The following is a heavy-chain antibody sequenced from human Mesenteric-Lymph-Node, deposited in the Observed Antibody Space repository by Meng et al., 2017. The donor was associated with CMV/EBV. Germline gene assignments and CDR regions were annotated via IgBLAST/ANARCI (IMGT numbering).Heavy chain of an antibody. J-gene: IGHJ1*01. D-gene: IGHD2-2*01. V-gene: IGHV1-69*05. CDR2: ILPMYNRA. CDR3: ATGCTTTTCYDPEYFQD. Sequence: SVKVSCKASGGSLRSLVLSWVRQAPGQGPEWMGEILPMYNRANYAQNFKGRVTITTDESTTTAYMELSSLGSEDTAVYYCATGCTTTTCYDPEYFQDWGQGTLVTVSS. CDR1: GGSLRSLV.